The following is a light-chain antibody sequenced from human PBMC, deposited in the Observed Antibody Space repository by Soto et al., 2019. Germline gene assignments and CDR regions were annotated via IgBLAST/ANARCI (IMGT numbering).Light chain of an antibody. V-gene: IGLV2-14*01. CDR1: SSEVGGYNY. J-gene: IGLJ2*01. CDR3: GSHTSSSTLL. CDR2: EVS. Sequence: QSALTQPASVSGSPGQSITISCTGTSSEVGGYNYVSWYQHHPDKAPKLVIYEVSNRPSGVSNRFSGSKSGNTASLTISGLQAEDEADYYCGSHTSSSTLLFGVGTKLTVL.